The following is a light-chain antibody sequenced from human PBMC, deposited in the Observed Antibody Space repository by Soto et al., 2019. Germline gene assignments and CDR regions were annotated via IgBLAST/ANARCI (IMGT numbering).Light chain of an antibody. V-gene: IGLV2-11*01. J-gene: IGLJ2*01. CDR2: DVS. CDR1: SGDVGGYNF. CDR3: CSYAGSSTFVV. Sequence: QSVLTQPRSVSGSPGQSVTISCTGTSGDVGGYNFVSWYQQHPGKVPTLVIFDVSHRPSGVPDRFSGSKSGNTASLTISGLQAEDEADYYCCSYAGSSTFVVFGGGTKLTVL.